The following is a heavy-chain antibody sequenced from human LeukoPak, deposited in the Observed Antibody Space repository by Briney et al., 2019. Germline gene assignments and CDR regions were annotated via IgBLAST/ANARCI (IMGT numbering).Heavy chain of an antibody. CDR1: GFTFSDYY. CDR3: ASGGDDYGDYLVGY. Sequence: GGSLRLSCTASGFTFSDYYMSWIRQTPGKGLEWLSYISTRDNTIQYADYVKGRFTISRDNAKNSLYLQMNSLRAEDTAVYYCASGGDDYGDYLVGYWGQGTLVTVSS. D-gene: IGHD4-17*01. CDR2: ISTRDNTI. J-gene: IGHJ4*02. V-gene: IGHV3-11*04.